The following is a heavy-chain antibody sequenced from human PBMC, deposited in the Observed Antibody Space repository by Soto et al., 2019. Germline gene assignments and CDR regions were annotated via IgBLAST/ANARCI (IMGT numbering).Heavy chain of an antibody. J-gene: IGHJ6*02. CDR2: IYYSGST. CDR3: ARQAYYYDSSGYYPYYYYGMYV. CDR1: GGSISSSSYY. V-gene: IGHV4-39*01. Sequence: NPSETLSLTCTVSGGSISSSSYYWGWILQPPGKGLEWIGSIYYSGSTYYNPSLKSRVTISVDTSKNQFSLKLSSVTAADTAVYYCARQAYYYDSSGYYPYYYYGMYVWGQGTTVTVSS. D-gene: IGHD3-22*01.